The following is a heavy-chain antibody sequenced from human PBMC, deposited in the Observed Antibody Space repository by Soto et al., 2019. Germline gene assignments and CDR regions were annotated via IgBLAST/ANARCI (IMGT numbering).Heavy chain of an antibody. D-gene: IGHD3-9*01. J-gene: IGHJ4*02. CDR2: IYYSGST. Sequence: SETLSLTCTVSGGSISSGGYYWSWIRQHPGKGLEWIGYIYYSGSTYYNPSLKSRVTISVDTSKSQFSLKLSSVTAADTAVYYCARGAYDILTGYSYYFASWGQGTLVTVSS. V-gene: IGHV4-31*03. CDR3: ARGAYDILTGYSYYFAS. CDR1: GGSISSGGYY.